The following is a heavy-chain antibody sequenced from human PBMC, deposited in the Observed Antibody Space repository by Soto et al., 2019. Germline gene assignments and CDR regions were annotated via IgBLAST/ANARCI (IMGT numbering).Heavy chain of an antibody. D-gene: IGHD4-17*01. CDR1: GFTFSDYY. J-gene: IGHJ4*02. V-gene: IGHV3-11*01. CDR3: ARDVDADFRTDFDY. CDR2: ISGNGEII. Sequence: PGGSLRLSCAASGFTFSDYYIHWIRRASGKGLEWISYISGNGEIIQYAASARGRFTISRDNAENSVYLEMDSLRAEDTALYYCARDVDADFRTDFDYWGRGTLVTVSS.